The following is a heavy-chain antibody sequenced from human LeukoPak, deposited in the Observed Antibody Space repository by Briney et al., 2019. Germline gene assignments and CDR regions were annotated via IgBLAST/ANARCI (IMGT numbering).Heavy chain of an antibody. V-gene: IGHV4-59*01. CDR1: GGSISGYY. Sequence: PSETLSLTCTVAGGSISGYYWSWIRQPPGKGLERIGYFYYSGSTNYNPSLKSRVTISGDTSQNQISLRLSSVTAADTAVYYCARVASSGWWGYAFDIWGQGTMVTVSS. D-gene: IGHD6-19*01. CDR2: FYYSGST. J-gene: IGHJ3*02. CDR3: ARVASSGWWGYAFDI.